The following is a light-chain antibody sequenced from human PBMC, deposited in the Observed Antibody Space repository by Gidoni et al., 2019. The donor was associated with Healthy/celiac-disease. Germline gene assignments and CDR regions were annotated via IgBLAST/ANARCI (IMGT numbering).Light chain of an antibody. J-gene: IGKJ2*01. CDR2: GAS. V-gene: IGKV3-20*01. Sequence: EIVLTRSTGTLSLSPGESATLSCRASQRVSSSYLAWYQQKPGQAPRLLIYGASSMATGIPDRFSGSGSGTDFTLTISRLEPEDFAVYYCQQYGSSPYTFGQGTKLEIK. CDR3: QQYGSSPYT. CDR1: QRVSSSY.